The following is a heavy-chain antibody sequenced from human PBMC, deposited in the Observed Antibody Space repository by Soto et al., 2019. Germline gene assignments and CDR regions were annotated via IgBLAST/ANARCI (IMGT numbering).Heavy chain of an antibody. V-gene: IGHV4-4*02. CDR2: INHSGIT. Sequence: QVLLQESGPGLVKPSGTLSLTCAVSGGSISSGNWWSWVRQSPGKELEWIGEINHSGITNYNPSLKSRVTISVDNSENQLSLSLNSVTAADTAVYYCARNVRYYIDYWGQGTLVTVSS. J-gene: IGHJ4*02. CDR3: ARNVRYYIDY. CDR1: GGSISSGNW.